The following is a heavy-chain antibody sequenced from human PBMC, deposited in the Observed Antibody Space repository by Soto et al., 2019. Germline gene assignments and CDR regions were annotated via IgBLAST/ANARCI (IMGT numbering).Heavy chain of an antibody. V-gene: IGHV4-59*08. J-gene: IGHJ6*03. CDR1: GGSISSYY. CDR2: IYYSAST. D-gene: IGHD6-6*01. Sequence: PSETLSLTCTVSGGSISSYYWSWIRQPPGKGLEWIGYIYYSASTNYNPSLKSRVTISVDTSKNQFSLKLTSVTAADTAVYYCARQGSSVGYYYHYYMDVWGKGTTVTVSS. CDR3: ARQGSSVGYYYHYYMDV.